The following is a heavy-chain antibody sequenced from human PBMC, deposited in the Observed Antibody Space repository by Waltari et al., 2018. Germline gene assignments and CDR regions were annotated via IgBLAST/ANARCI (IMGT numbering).Heavy chain of an antibody. CDR1: GFTYSNHW. V-gene: IGHV3-74*01. D-gene: IGHD6-13*01. Sequence: EEQLVESGGGLVQPGDSLRLSCAASGFTYSNHWMHWVRQAPGKGLVWVSRINGDGSTSNYADSVKDRFTISRDNTKKTLYLQMKRLRVEDTAVYYCARLAPKTYRSPVPGRDYYYGLDVWGQGTTVTVSS. CDR3: ARLAPKTYRSPVPGRDYYYGLDV. CDR2: INGDGSTS. J-gene: IGHJ6*02.